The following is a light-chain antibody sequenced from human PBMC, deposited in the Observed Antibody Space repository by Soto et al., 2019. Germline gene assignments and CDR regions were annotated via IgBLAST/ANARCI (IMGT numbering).Light chain of an antibody. V-gene: IGKV3-15*01. CDR3: QQYNKWPPWT. CDR1: QDVRSN. Sequence: EVVMTQSLATLSVSTGEGAPHSCKSSQDVRSNLAWYRQQPGQTPRLLLYGASTRATGFPARISGSGSGTEFTLTISSLQSEDFAVYYCQQYNKWPPWTFGQGTRLEIK. J-gene: IGKJ5*01. CDR2: GAS.